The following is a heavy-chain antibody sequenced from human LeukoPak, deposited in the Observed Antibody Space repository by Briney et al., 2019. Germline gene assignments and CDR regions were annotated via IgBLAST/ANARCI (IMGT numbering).Heavy chain of an antibody. J-gene: IGHJ6*03. D-gene: IGHD3-10*01. V-gene: IGHV4-39*01. CDR3: ARQLYVSGSYYAPMDV. CDR2: VHHSGST. Sequence: SETLSLTCSVSGGSISSSSYFWGWIRQPPGKGLEWIASVHHSGSTYYNPSLKSRLTISVDTSKNQFSLKMSSVTAADTAVYFCARQLYVSGSYYAPMDVWGKGTTVTIPS. CDR1: GGSISSSSYF.